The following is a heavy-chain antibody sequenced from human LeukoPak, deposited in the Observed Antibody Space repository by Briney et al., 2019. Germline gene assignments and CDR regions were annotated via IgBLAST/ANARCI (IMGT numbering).Heavy chain of an antibody. CDR3: ARGRYSSSWYPFDY. CDR2: INERGTDS. CDR1: GFTFSGHW. J-gene: IGHJ4*02. Sequence: GGSLRLSCTASGFTFSGHWIHWVRQAPGMGLVWVSRINERGTDSMYAESVKGRFTISRDNAKNSLYLQMNSLRAEDTAVYYCARGRYSSSWYPFDYWGQGTLVTVSS. V-gene: IGHV3-74*03. D-gene: IGHD6-13*01.